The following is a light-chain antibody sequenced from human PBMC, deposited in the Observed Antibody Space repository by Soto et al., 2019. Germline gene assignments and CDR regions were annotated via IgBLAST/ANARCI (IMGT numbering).Light chain of an antibody. CDR2: EVS. Sequence: QSALTQPASVSGSPGQSITISCTGTSSDISAYNYVSWYQQHPGKAPKLMIYEVSNRPSGVSNRFSGSKSGNTASLTISGLQAEDEADYYCSSYTSSSTLAIFGGGTKLTVL. CDR3: SSYTSSSTLAI. V-gene: IGLV2-14*01. CDR1: SSDISAYNY. J-gene: IGLJ2*01.